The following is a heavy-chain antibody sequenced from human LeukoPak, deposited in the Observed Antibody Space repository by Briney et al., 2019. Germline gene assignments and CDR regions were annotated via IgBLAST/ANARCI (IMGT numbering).Heavy chain of an antibody. J-gene: IGHJ6*02. CDR3: ARGTDEMDV. CDR1: GFTFGSFS. V-gene: IGHV3-21*06. Sequence: GGSLRLSCTASGFTFGSFSMNWVRQAPGKGPEWVSSMSRRSSYIYYADSVKGRFTISRDNAKNSLYLQLNSLRAEDTAVYYCARGTDEMDVWGQGTTVTVSS. CDR2: MSRRSSYI.